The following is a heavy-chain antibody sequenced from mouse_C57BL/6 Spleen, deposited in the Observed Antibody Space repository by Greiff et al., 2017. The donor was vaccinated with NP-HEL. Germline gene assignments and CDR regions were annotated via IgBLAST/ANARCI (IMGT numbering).Heavy chain of an antibody. CDR2: ISSGGSYT. V-gene: IGHV5-6*02. J-gene: IGHJ4*01. D-gene: IGHD2-5*01. Sequence: EVKLVESGGDLVKPGGSLKLSCAASGFTFSSYGMSWVRQTPDKRLEWVATISSGGSYTYYPDSVKGRFTISRDNAKNTLYLQMSSLKSEDTAMYYCARHYSNYAMDYWGQGTSVTVSS. CDR3: ARHYSNYAMDY. CDR1: GFTFSSYG.